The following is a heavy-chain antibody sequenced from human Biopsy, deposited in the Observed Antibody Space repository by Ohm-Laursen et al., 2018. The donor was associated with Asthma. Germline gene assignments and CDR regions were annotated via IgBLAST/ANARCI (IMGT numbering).Heavy chain of an antibody. D-gene: IGHD3-10*01. Sequence: SVKVSCKTSGYTFNSAGITWVRPAPGQGLEWMGWISVYNGNTKVAQKLQDRVTTITDTSTSTAYMELRSLRSDDTAVYFCARAVDYSHYYGIDVWGQGTTVTVS. CDR2: ISVYNGNT. V-gene: IGHV1-18*01. CDR1: GYTFNSAG. J-gene: IGHJ6*02. CDR3: ARAVDYSHYYGIDV.